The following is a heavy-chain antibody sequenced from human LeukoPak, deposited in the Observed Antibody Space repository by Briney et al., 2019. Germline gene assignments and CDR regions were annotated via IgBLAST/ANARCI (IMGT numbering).Heavy chain of an antibody. CDR2: IYYSGST. V-gene: IGHV4-31*03. D-gene: IGHD6-13*01. Sequence: SETLSLTCTVSGGSISSGGYYWSWIRQHPGKGLEWIGYIYYSGSTYYNPSLKSRVTISVDTSKNQFSLKLSSVTAADTAVYCCASWDSSSWWEAGYWGQGTLVTVSS. CDR3: ASWDSSSWWEAGY. J-gene: IGHJ4*02. CDR1: GGSISSGGYY.